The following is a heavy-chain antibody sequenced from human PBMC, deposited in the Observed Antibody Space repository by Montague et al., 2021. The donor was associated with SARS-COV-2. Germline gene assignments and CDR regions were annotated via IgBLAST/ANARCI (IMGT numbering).Heavy chain of an antibody. CDR3: ARLGYYDSACSHWQLDL. V-gene: IGHV4-4*09. Sequence: SETLSLTCTVPGGSINDYYRSWIRQSPGKGLEWIGYISSNGKTNYSPSLKSRVTLSADASRNEFSLKLDSVTAADTAVYFCARLGYYDSACSHWQLDLWGRGMLVTVSS. J-gene: IGHJ2*01. CDR1: GGSINDYY. CDR2: ISSNGKT. D-gene: IGHD3-16*01.